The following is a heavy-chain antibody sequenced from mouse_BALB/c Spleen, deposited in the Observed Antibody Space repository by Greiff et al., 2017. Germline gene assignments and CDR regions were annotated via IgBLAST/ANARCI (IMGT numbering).Heavy chain of an antibody. D-gene: IGHD4-1*01. V-gene: IGHV1-63*02. CDR1: GYTFTNYW. CDR3: ARGKLVRFAY. Sequence: QVQLQQSGAELVRPGTSVKISCKASGYTFTNYWPGWVKQRPGHGREWIGDIYPGGGYTNYNEKFKGKATLTADTSSSTAYMQLSSLTSEDSAVYFCARGKLVRFAYWGQGTLVTVSA. CDR2: IYPGGGYT. J-gene: IGHJ3*01.